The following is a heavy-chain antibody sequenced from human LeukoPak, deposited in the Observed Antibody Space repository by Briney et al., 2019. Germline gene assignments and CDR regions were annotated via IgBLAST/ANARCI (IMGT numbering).Heavy chain of an antibody. V-gene: IGHV4-59*01. J-gene: IGHJ6*02. CDR3: ARDLPRHGMDV. Sequence: PSETLSLNCTVSGGSISSYYWSWIRQPPGKGLEWIGYIYYSGSTNYNPSLKSRVTISVDTSKNQFSLKLSSVTAADTAVYYCARDLPRHGMDVWGQGTTVTVSS. CDR2: IYYSGST. CDR1: GGSISSYY.